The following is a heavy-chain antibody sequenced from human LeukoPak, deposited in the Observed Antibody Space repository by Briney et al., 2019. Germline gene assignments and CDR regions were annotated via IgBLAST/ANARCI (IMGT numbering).Heavy chain of an antibody. Sequence: SVKVSCKASGGTFSSYAISWVRQAPGQGLEWMGRIIPILGIANYAQKLQGRVTITADKSTSTAYMELSSLRSEDTAVYYCARGCPLCYYGSGSYYLYYYYYGMDVWGQGTTVTVSS. J-gene: IGHJ6*02. V-gene: IGHV1-69*04. D-gene: IGHD3-10*01. CDR1: GGTFSSYA. CDR3: ARGCPLCYYGSGSYYLYYYYYGMDV. CDR2: IIPILGIA.